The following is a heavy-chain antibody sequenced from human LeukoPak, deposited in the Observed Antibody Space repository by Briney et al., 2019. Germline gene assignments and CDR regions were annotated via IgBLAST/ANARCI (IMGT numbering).Heavy chain of an antibody. CDR2: IYYSGST. V-gene: IGHV4-39*01. J-gene: IGHJ4*02. D-gene: IGHD6-13*01. Sequence: PSKTLSLTCTVSGGSISSSSYYWGWIRQPPGKGLEWIGSIYYSGSTYYNPSLKSRVTISVDTSKNQFSLKLSSVTAADTAVYYCARRIAAADPYYFDYWGQGTLVTVSS. CDR1: GGSISSSSYY. CDR3: ARRIAAADPYYFDY.